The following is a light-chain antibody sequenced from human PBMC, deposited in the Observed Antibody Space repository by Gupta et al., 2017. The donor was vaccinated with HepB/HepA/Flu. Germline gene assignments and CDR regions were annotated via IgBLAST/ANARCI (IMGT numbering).Light chain of an antibody. CDR2: DAS. CDR1: QSLNSY. V-gene: IGKV3-11*01. Sequence: EIVFTQHPATLSLSPGERATLSCRASQSLNSYLAWFQQRPGQAPRLLIYDASNMATGVPARFSGSGSGTDFALTISSLEPEDFAVYYCQQRSDCPLTFGRGTKVEIK. CDR3: QQRSDCPLT. J-gene: IGKJ4*01.